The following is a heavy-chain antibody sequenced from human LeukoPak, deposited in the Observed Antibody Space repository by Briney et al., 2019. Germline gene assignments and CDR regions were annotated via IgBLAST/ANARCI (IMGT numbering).Heavy chain of an antibody. Sequence: SETLSHTRTVSGGSLSRYYWSWIRQRPGEGLEWIGRIYNSGSTKYNPSPKSRVTRSVDMSKSQVSVKLSSVTAADTAVYYCARATGGSYFGAWGQGTLVTVSS. CDR2: IYNSGST. CDR3: ARATGGSYFGA. V-gene: IGHV4-4*07. J-gene: IGHJ5*02. D-gene: IGHD1-26*01. CDR1: GGSLSRYY.